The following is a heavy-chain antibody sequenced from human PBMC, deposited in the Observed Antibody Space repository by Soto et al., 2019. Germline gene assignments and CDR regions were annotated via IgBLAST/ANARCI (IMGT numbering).Heavy chain of an antibody. D-gene: IGHD3-3*01. CDR3: VRDRLRFLEWLPDY. CDR2: INPNSGGT. J-gene: IGHJ4*02. CDR1: GGTFSSYA. V-gene: IGHV1-3*01. Sequence: GASVKVSCKASGGTFSSYAISWVRQAPGQGLEWMGWINPNSGGTKYSQKFQGRVTITRDTSASTAYMELSSLRSEDTAVYYCVRDRLRFLEWLPDYWGQGTLVTVSS.